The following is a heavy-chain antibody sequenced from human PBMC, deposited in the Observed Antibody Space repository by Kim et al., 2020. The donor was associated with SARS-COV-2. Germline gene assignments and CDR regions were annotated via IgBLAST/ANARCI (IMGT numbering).Heavy chain of an antibody. CDR2: FDPEDGET. V-gene: IGHV1-24*01. CDR3: ATGGAGGDYIWGSYRYHQYYFDN. CDR1: GYTLTELS. J-gene: IGHJ4*02. Sequence: ASVKVSCKVSGYTLTELSMHWVRQAPGKGLEWMGGFDPEDGETIYAQKFQGRVTMTEDTSTDTAYMELSSLRSEDTAVYYCATGGAGGDYIWGSYRYHQYYFDNWGQGTLVTASS. D-gene: IGHD3-16*02.